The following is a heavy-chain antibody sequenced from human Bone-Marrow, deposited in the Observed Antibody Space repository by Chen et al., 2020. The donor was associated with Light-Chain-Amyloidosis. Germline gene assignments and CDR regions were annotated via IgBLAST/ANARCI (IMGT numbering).Heavy chain of an antibody. CDR3: AREGSVGRLDY. CDR2: IASEGSSP. J-gene: IGHJ4*02. Sequence: EVQVVESGGGVVPPGGSQRLSCVASGFSFRTYWMHWVRQVPGKGLVWVARIASEGSSPSYAGSVKGRFTISRDNAKNTLSLQMNSLRAEDTGLYYCAREGSVGRLDYWGPGTPVTVSA. D-gene: IGHD3-10*01. V-gene: IGHV3-74*01. CDR1: GFSFRTYW.